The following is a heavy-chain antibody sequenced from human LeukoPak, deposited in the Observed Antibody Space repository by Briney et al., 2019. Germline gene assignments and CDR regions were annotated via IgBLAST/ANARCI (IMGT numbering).Heavy chain of an antibody. CDR1: GDSISSGGYY. Sequence: SQTLSLTCSVSGDSISSGGYYWHWIRPHPEKGLEWFGYIYSTGTTYYNPSLTSRLTMSLDTSKNQFSLKVTSVSAADTAVYFCARDRPDTTSPTTVGRFDPWGQGTLVTVSS. CDR3: ARDRPDTTSPTTVGRFDP. J-gene: IGHJ5*02. V-gene: IGHV4-31*03. D-gene: IGHD1-26*01. CDR2: IYSTGTT.